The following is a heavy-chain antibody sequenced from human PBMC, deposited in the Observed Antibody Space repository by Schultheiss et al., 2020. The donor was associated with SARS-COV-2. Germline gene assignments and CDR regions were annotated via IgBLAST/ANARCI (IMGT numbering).Heavy chain of an antibody. J-gene: IGHJ4*02. CDR2: ISWNSGSI. Sequence: GGSLRLSCAASGFTFDDYAMHWVRQAPGKGLEWVSGISWNSGSIGYADSVKGRFTISRDNAKNSLYLQMNSLRAEDTAVYYCAKVGLLRYYYFDYWGQGTLVTVSS. CDR1: GFTFDDYA. V-gene: IGHV3-9*01. CDR3: AKVGLLRYYYFDY. D-gene: IGHD3-9*01.